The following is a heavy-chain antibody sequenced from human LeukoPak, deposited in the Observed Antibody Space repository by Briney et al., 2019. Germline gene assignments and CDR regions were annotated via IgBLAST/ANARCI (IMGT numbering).Heavy chain of an antibody. D-gene: IGHD6-13*01. Sequence: GGSLRLSCAASGFTFDDYGMSWIRQAPGKGLEWVSGINWNGGSTGYADSVKGRFTISRDNAKNSLYLQMNSLRAEDAALYYCARFGSSSWFLMNYYYMDVWGKGTTVTVSS. CDR2: INWNGGST. CDR3: ARFGSSSWFLMNYYYMDV. J-gene: IGHJ6*03. CDR1: GFTFDDYG. V-gene: IGHV3-20*04.